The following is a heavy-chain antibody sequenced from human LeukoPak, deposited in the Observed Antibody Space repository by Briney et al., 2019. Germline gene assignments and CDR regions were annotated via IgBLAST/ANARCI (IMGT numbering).Heavy chain of an antibody. CDR1: GGSISSSRYY. CDR2: IHYSGST. Sequence: SETLSLTCTVSGGSISSSRYYWGWIRQPPGKGLEWIGSIHYSGSTYYNPSLKSRVTMSVDTSKNQFSLKLSAVTAADTAVYYCARMYSGTYGGIDCWGQGTVVTVSS. CDR3: ARMYSGTYGGIDC. D-gene: IGHD1-26*01. J-gene: IGHJ4*02. V-gene: IGHV4-39*07.